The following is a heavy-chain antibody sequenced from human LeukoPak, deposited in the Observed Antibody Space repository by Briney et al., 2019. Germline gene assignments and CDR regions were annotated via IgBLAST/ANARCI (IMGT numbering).Heavy chain of an antibody. Sequence: SETLSLTCTVSGGSISSSSYYWGWIRQPPGKGLEWIGNIYYSGSTYYNPSLTSRVTISVDTSKNQFSLKLSSMIAADTAVYYCARLDYGGHYFDYWGQGTLVTVSS. CDR1: GGSISSSSYY. CDR3: ARLDYGGHYFDY. D-gene: IGHD4-17*01. V-gene: IGHV4-39*01. CDR2: IYYSGST. J-gene: IGHJ4*02.